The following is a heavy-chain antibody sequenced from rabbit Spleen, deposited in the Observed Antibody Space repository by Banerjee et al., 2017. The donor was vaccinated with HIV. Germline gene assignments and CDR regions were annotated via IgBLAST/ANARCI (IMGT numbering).Heavy chain of an antibody. V-gene: IGHV1S45*01. CDR2: ILVSSGST. CDR1: GFSFSSGFY. J-gene: IGHJ4*01. D-gene: IGHD1-1*01. Sequence: QEQLVESGGGLVQPEGFLTLTCTASGFSFSSGFYMCWVRQAPGKGLEWIGCILVSSGSTYYASWAKGRFTISKTSSTTVTLQMTSLTAADTATYFCAKTHSSIDNRSFKLWGQGTLVTVS. CDR3: AKTHSSIDNRSFKL.